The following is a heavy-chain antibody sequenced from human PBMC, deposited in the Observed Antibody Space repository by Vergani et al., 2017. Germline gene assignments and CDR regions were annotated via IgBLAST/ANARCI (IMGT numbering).Heavy chain of an antibody. CDR1: GFTFTNSA. V-gene: IGHV1-58*01. D-gene: IGHD2-21*02. J-gene: IGHJ4*02. Sequence: QMQLVQSGPEVKKPGTSVKVSCKASGFTFTNSAVQWVRQARGQRLEWIGWIVVGSGNTNYAQQFQERVAISRDMSTGTVYMELSNLRSEDSAVYYCAADQGGRAYCGGDCYSNWGQGTLVTVSS. CDR3: AADQGGRAYCGGDCYSN. CDR2: IVVGSGNT.